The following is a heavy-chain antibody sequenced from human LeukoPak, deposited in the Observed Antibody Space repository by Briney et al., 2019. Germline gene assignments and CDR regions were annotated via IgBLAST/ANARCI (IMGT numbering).Heavy chain of an antibody. V-gene: IGHV3-9*01. CDR1: GFTFDDYA. J-gene: IGHJ4*02. CDR3: AKDLRAMDY. Sequence: GGSLRLSCTVSGFTFDDYAMHWARQAPGKGLEWVSGISWNSGSIAYGDSVRGRFTISRDNSKNTLYLQMNSLRAEDTAVYYCAKDLRAMDYWGQGTLVTVSS. CDR2: ISWNSGSI.